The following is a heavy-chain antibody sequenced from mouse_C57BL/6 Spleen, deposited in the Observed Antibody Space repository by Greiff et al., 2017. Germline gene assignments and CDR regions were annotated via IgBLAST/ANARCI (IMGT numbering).Heavy chain of an antibody. CDR1: GYTFPSYW. V-gene: IGHV1-72*01. CDR3: ARSYDYADYAMDY. D-gene: IGHD2-4*01. CDR2: IDPNSGGT. J-gene: IGHJ4*01. Sequence: QVQLQPPGAELVKPGASVKLSCKASGYTFPSYWMHWVKQRPGRGLEWLGRIDPNSGGTKYNEKFKSKATLTVDKPSSTADMQLSSLTSEDSAGYYCARSYDYADYAMDYWGQGTSVTVSS.